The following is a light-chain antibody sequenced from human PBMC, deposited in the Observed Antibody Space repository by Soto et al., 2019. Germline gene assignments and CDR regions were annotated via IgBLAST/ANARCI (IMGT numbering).Light chain of an antibody. Sequence: QSVLTQPPSASGSPGQSVTISCTGTSGDIGGYDHVSWYQQHPGKAPKLMIYEVTKRPLGVPDRFSGAKSGNTASLAVSGLQAEDEADYYCSSYAGSNNPYVFGTGTKLTVL. V-gene: IGLV2-8*01. J-gene: IGLJ1*01. CDR3: SSYAGSNNPYV. CDR1: SGDIGGYDH. CDR2: EVT.